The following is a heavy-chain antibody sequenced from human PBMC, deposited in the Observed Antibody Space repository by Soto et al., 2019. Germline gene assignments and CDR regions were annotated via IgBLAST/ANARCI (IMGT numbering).Heavy chain of an antibody. V-gene: IGHV4-31*03. CDR3: ARDHKWDGMDV. CDR2: INYSGTT. CDR1: GGSFSSDSFI. J-gene: IGHJ6*02. D-gene: IGHD1-26*01. Sequence: SETLSLTCSVSGGSFSSDSFIWSWVRQFPGKGLEWIGYINYSGTTYYNPSLRSRITTSVDTSKNQFSLNLSSVTAADTAVYYCARDHKWDGMDVWGQGTKVTVSS.